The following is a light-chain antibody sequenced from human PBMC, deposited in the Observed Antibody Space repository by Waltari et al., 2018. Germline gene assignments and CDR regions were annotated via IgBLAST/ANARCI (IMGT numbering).Light chain of an antibody. Sequence: QSALTQPRSVSGSPGQSVTLSCTGTSSDIGGYNYVSCYQQHPGKAPKLVIYDVDKRPSGVPDRFSGSKAGNTASLTISGLQTDDDADYYCCSYAGRYTSVFGRGTRVTVL. V-gene: IGLV2-11*01. J-gene: IGLJ2*01. CDR1: SSDIGGYNY. CDR2: DVD. CDR3: CSYAGRYTSV.